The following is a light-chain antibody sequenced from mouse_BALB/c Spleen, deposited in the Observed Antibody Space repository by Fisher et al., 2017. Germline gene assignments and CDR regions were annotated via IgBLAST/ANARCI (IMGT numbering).Light chain of an antibody. Sequence: DIVITQSPAIMAASLGEKVTMTCSASSSVSSSYLHWYQQKSGTSPKLWIYDTSNLASGVPVRFSGSGSGTSYSLTISRMEAEDAATYYCQQWSSYPFTFGSGTKLEIK. CDR2: DTS. V-gene: IGKV4-51*01. CDR3: QQWSSYPFT. J-gene: IGKJ4*01. CDR1: SSVSSSY.